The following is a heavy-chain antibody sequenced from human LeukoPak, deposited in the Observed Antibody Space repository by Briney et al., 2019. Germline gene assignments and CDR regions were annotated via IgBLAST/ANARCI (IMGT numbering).Heavy chain of an antibody. V-gene: IGHV3-9*01. CDR3: AKDIAKATTVSSSVVFDI. CDR1: GFTFDDYA. J-gene: IGHJ3*02. CDR2: ISWNGGSI. D-gene: IGHD6-13*01. Sequence: GRSLRLSCAATGFTFDDYALHWVRQAPGKGLEWVSGISWNGGSIGYADSVKGRFTISRDNAKNSLYLQMNSLRPEDTALYYCAKDIAKATTVSSSVVFDIWGQGTMVTVSS.